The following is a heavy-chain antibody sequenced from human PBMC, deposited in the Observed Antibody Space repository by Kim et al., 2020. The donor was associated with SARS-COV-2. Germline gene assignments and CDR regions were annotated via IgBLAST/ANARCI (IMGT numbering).Heavy chain of an antibody. CDR2: IKSKTDGGTT. V-gene: IGHV3-15*01. J-gene: IGHJ2*01. CDR1: GFTFSNAR. CDR3: TTGNYDSSGYSSYWYFDL. Sequence: GGSLRLSCAASGFTFSNARMSWVRQAPGKGLEWVGRIKSKTDGGTTDYAAPVKGRFTISRDDSKNTLYLQMNSLKTEDTAVYYCTTGNYDSSGYSSYWYFDLWGRGTLVTVSS. D-gene: IGHD3-22*01.